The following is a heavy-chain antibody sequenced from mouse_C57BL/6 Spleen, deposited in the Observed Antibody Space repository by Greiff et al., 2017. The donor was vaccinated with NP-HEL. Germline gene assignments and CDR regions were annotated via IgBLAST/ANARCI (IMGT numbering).Heavy chain of an antibody. Sequence: DVMLVESGGGLVKPGGSLKLSCAASGFTFSSYAMSWVRQTPEKRLEWVATISDGGSYTYYPDNVKGRFTISRDNAKNNLYLQMSHLKSEDTAMYYCARGRLRLPSWFAYWGQGTLVTVSA. CDR3: ARGRLRLPSWFAY. D-gene: IGHD3-2*02. V-gene: IGHV5-4*03. CDR2: ISDGGSYT. CDR1: GFTFSSYA. J-gene: IGHJ3*01.